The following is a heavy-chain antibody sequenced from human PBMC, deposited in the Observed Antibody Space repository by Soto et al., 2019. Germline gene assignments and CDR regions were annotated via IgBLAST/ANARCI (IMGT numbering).Heavy chain of an antibody. V-gene: IGHV3-23*01. CDR1: GFTFSSYA. Sequence: HPGGSLRLSCAASGFTFSSYAMSWVRQAPGKGLEWVSAISGSGGSTYYADSVKGRFTISRDNSKNTLYLQMNSLRAEDTAVYYCAKDDYGFWTYQLLNYYGMDVWGQGTTVTVSS. CDR3: AKDDYGFWTYQLLNYYGMDV. D-gene: IGHD2-2*01. J-gene: IGHJ6*02. CDR2: ISGSGGST.